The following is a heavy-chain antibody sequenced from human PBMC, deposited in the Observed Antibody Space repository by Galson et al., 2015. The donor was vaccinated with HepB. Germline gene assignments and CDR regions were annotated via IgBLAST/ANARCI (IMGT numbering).Heavy chain of an antibody. V-gene: IGHV3-23*01. D-gene: IGHD6-6*01. CDR3: AKGVSSWSYYFDY. CDR2: ISGSGGST. J-gene: IGHJ4*02. Sequence: SLRLSCAASGFTFSSYAMSWVRQAPGKGLEWVSAISGSGGSTYYADSVKGRFTISRDNSKNTLYLQMNSLRAEDTAVYYCAKGVSSWSYYFDYWGQGTLVTVSS. CDR1: GFTFSSYA.